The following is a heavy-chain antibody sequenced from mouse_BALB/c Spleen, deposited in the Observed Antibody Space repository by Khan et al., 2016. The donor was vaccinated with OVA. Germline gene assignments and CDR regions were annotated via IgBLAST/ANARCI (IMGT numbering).Heavy chain of an antibody. CDR2: INPSSAYT. CDR1: GYTFTTYT. J-gene: IGHJ4*01. D-gene: IGHD2-10*01. Sequence: QVQLKESGAELARPGASVKMSCKASGYTFTTYTMHWIKQRPGQGLEWIGYINPSSAYTNYNQKFRDKATLTADKSSSTAYMQLSSLTSEDSAVYYCARGRSYYGNYGEGMAYWGKGTSVTVSS. CDR3: ARGRSYYGNYGEGMAY. V-gene: IGHV1-4*01.